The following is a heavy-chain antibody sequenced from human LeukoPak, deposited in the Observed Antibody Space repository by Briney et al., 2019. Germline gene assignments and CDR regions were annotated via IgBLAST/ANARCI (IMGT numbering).Heavy chain of an antibody. D-gene: IGHD7-27*01. CDR1: GFTFSSYT. CDR2: ITTGDGNT. Sequence: GGSLRLSCTASGFTFSSYTMTWVRQAPGKGLKWVSTITTGDGNTYYADSVKGRFTVSRGDSKNTLYLQMNSLRAEDTAVYYCAKDGGLWVSAHWGGSWGRGTLVTVSS. V-gene: IGHV3-23*01. J-gene: IGHJ5*02. CDR3: AKDGGLWVSAHWGGS.